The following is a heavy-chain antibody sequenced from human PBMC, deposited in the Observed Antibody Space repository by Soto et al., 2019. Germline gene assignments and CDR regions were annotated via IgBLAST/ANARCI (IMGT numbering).Heavy chain of an antibody. CDR3: AKDLRYCSGGSCYLFDYYYYMDV. V-gene: IGHV3-23*01. D-gene: IGHD2-15*01. Sequence: GGSLRLSCAASGFTFSSYAMSWVRQAPGKGLEWVSAMSGSGGSTYYADSVKGRFTISRDNSKNTLYLQMNSLRAEDTAVYYCAKDLRYCSGGSCYLFDYYYYMDVWGKGTTVTVSS. CDR1: GFTFSSYA. CDR2: MSGSGGST. J-gene: IGHJ6*03.